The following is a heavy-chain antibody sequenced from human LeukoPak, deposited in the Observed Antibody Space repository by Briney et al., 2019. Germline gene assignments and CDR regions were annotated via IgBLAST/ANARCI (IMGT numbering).Heavy chain of an antibody. V-gene: IGHV4-59*08. CDR2: VYYSGST. CDR3: ARHTSSGWGLLETLYYFDY. CDR1: GGSIRSDF. J-gene: IGHJ4*02. Sequence: PSETLSLTCTVSGGSIRSDFWSWIRQPPGKGLEWIGYVYYSGSTNYSPSLNSRVTISVDTSKNQFSLKLSSVTAADTAVYYCARHTSSGWGLLETLYYFDYWGQGTLVTVSS. D-gene: IGHD6-19*01.